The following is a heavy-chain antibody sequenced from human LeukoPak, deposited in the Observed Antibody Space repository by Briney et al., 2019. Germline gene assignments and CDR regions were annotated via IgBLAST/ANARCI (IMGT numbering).Heavy chain of an antibody. V-gene: IGHV4-59*08. Sequence: SETLSLTCTVSGGSISSYYWSWIRQPPGKGLEWIGYIYYSGSTNYNPSLKSRVTILVDTSKNQFSLKLSSVTAADTAVYYCARHLRRYSNYDYWGQGTLVTVSS. J-gene: IGHJ4*02. CDR3: ARHLRRYSNYDY. CDR1: GGSISSYY. D-gene: IGHD4-11*01. CDR2: IYYSGST.